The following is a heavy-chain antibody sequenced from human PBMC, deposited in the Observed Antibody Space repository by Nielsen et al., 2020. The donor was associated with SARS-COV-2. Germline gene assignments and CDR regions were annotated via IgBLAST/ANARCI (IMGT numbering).Heavy chain of an antibody. D-gene: IGHD3-16*02. J-gene: IGHJ4*02. CDR3: TTDRYYDYVWGSYRFPDY. V-gene: IGHV3-15*01. CDR2: IKSKTDGGTT. Sequence: GESLKISCAASGFTFSIYAMIWVRQAPGKGLEWVGRIKSKTDGGTTDYAAPVKGRFTISRDDSKNTLYLQMNSLKTEDTAVYYCTTDRYYDYVWGSYRFPDYWGQGTLVTVSS. CDR1: GFTFSIYA.